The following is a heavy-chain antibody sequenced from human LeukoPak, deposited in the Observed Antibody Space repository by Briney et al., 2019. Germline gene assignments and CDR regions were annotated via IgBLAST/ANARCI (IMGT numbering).Heavy chain of an antibody. Sequence: PSETLSLTCAVYGGSFSGYYWSWIRQPPGKGLEWIGYIYYSGSTNYNPSLKSRVTISVDTSKNQFSLKLSSVTAADTAVYYCAGRIQLHLRGLFGGQSWFDPWGQGTLVTVSS. CDR2: IYYSGST. D-gene: IGHD5-18*01. V-gene: IGHV4-59*12. CDR1: GGSFSGYY. CDR3: AGRIQLHLRGLFGGQSWFDP. J-gene: IGHJ5*02.